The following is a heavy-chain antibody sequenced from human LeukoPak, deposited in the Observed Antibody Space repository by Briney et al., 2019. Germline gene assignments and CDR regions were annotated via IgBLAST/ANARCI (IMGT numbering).Heavy chain of an antibody. CDR2: ISYNSDTI. CDR3: AKDYCSGDCYSGWYFDL. V-gene: IGHV3-9*01. Sequence: PGGSLRLSCAASGFTFDDYAMHWVRQAPGKGLEWVSGISYNSDTIAYADSVKGRFTISRDNAKNSLYLQMNSLRAEDTALYYCAKDYCSGDCYSGWYFDLWGRGTLVTVSS. D-gene: IGHD2-21*02. CDR1: GFTFDDYA. J-gene: IGHJ2*01.